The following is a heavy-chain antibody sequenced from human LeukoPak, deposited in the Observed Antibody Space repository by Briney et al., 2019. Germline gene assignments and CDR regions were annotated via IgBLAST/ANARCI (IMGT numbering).Heavy chain of an antibody. D-gene: IGHD5-18*01. CDR2: ISSSGDTI. CDR1: GFTFSSYE. V-gene: IGHV3-48*03. Sequence: GGSLRLSCEASGFTFSSYEMNWVRQAPGKGLEWVSYISSSGDTIHYADSVKGRFTISRDNAKNSLYLQMNSLRAEDTAVYYCARDGGTRLKYSYGYGDYWGQGTLVTVSS. CDR3: ARDGGTRLKYSYGYGDY. J-gene: IGHJ4*02.